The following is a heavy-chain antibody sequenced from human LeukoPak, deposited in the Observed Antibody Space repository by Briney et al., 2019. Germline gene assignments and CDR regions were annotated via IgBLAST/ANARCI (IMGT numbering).Heavy chain of an antibody. J-gene: IGHJ4*02. CDR3: ARGLRRWLRDPFDY. CDR1: GGSFSGYY. CDR2: INHSGST. D-gene: IGHD5-12*01. V-gene: IGHV4-34*01. Sequence: SETLSLTCPVYGGSFSGYYWSWIRQPPGKGLEWIGEINHSGSTNYNPSLKSRVTISVDTSKNQFSLKLSSVTAADTAVYYCARGLRRWLRDPFDYWGQGTLVTASS.